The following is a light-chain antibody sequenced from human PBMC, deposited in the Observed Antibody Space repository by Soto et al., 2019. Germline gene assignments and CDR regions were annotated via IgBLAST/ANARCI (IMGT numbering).Light chain of an antibody. Sequence: QSALTQPPSASGSPGQSVTISCTGTSSDVGTYDYVSWYQQHPGKAPKLMIYEVSNRPSGVSDRFSGSKSGNTASLTISGLQAEDEGDYYCYSYTSSNTVLFGGGTKLTVL. J-gene: IGLJ2*01. V-gene: IGLV2-14*01. CDR2: EVS. CDR1: SSDVGTYDY. CDR3: YSYTSSNTVL.